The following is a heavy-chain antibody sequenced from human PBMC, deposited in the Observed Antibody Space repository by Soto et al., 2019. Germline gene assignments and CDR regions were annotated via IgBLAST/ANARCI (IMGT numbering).Heavy chain of an antibody. D-gene: IGHD6-19*01. CDR1: GGSISSYY. V-gene: IGHV4-59*01. CDR3: ARDAVAGYNPPYGTDV. J-gene: IGHJ6*02. Sequence: SETLSLTCSVSGGSISSYYWSWIRQPPGKGLEWIGFISYSGSTNHNPSLKSRATISVDTSKNQFSLKLRSVTAADTAVYYCARDAVAGYNPPYGTDVWGQGATVTVSS. CDR2: ISYSGST.